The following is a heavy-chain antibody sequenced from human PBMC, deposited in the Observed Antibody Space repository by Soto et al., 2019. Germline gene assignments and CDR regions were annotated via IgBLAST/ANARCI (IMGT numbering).Heavy chain of an antibody. D-gene: IGHD6-13*01. CDR2: MNPNSGNT. V-gene: IGHV1-8*01. CDR3: ARNGGSWYRKYYYYMDV. CDR1: GYTFTSYD. Sequence: QVQLVQSGAEVKKPGASVKVSCKASGYTFTSYDINWVRQATGQGLEWMGWMNPNSGNTGYAQKFQGRDTMTRNTARITADMELSSLRSEDTAVYYCARNGGSWYRKYYYYMDVWGKGTTVTVSS. J-gene: IGHJ6*03.